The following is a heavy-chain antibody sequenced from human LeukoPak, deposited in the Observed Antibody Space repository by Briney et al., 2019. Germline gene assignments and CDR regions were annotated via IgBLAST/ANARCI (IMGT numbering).Heavy chain of an antibody. J-gene: IGHJ5*02. CDR3: ARVRCSSTSCYGWVAVNWFDP. V-gene: IGHV4-61*02. CDR1: GGSISSGSYY. D-gene: IGHD2-2*01. CDR2: IYTSGST. Sequence: PSQTLSLTCTVSGGSISSGSYYWRWIRQPAGKGLEWIGRIYTSGSTNYNPSLKSLVTISVDTSKNQFSLTLSSVTAADTAVYYCARVRCSSTSCYGWVAVNWFDPWGQGTLVTVSS.